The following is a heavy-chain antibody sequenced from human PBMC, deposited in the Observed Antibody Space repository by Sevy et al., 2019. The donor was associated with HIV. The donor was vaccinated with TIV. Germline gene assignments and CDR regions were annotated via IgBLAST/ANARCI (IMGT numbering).Heavy chain of an antibody. V-gene: IGHV1-2*02. CDR1: TYSFTAYY. CDR3: ARGGIFSPGHYSDY. J-gene: IGHJ4*02. CDR2: INPNAGGSGGT. D-gene: IGHD3-9*01. Sequence: ASVKVSCKTSTYSFTAYYIHWVRQAPGQGLEWMGWINPNAGGSGGTNYAQKFQGRVTMTSDASINTAYMELTRLTSDDTAVYYCARGGIFSPGHYSDYWGQGTLVTVSS.